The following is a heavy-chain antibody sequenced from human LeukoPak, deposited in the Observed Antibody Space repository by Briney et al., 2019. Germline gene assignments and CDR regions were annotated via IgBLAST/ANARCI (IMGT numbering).Heavy chain of an antibody. CDR2: INYNGRDM. CDR3: ARDLYSYGRFDY. J-gene: IGHJ4*02. D-gene: IGHD5-18*01. V-gene: IGHV3-48*02. Sequence: GGSLRPSCAASGFTFSTFGMSWVRQAPGKGLEWISYINYNGRDMYYADSVKGRFTTSRDNAKDSLYLQMNTLRDEDTAVYYCARDLYSYGRFDYWGQGTLVTISS. CDR1: GFTFSTFG.